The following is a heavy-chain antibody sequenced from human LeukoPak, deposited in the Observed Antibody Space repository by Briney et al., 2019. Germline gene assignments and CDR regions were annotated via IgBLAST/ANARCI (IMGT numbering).Heavy chain of an antibody. CDR1: GFTFTSHI. V-gene: IGHV3-21*01. CDR3: ARETSESFDI. CDR2: IGSRSTSI. Sequence: GGSLRLSCAASGFTFTSHIMNWVRQAPGKGLEWVSSIGSRSTSIYYADSVKGRFTISRDNAKNSLYLQMNSLRAEDTAVYYCARETSESFDIWGQGTMVTVSS. D-gene: IGHD2-2*01. J-gene: IGHJ3*02.